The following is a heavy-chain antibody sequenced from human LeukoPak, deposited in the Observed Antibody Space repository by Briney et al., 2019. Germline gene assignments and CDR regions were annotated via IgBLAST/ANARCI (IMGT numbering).Heavy chain of an antibody. J-gene: IGHJ4*02. CDR1: GGSISSYY. CDR3: ARDSASGYDLLYYFDY. CDR2: IYYSGST. D-gene: IGHD5-12*01. Sequence: PSETLSLTCTVSGGSISSYYWSWIRQSPGKGLEWIGYIYYSGSTNYNPSLKSRVTISVDTSKNQFSLKLSSVTAADTAVYYCARDSASGYDLLYYFDYWGQGTLVTVSS. V-gene: IGHV4-59*01.